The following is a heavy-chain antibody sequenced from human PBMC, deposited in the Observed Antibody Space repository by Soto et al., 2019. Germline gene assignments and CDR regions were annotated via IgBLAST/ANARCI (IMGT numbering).Heavy chain of an antibody. CDR1: GFTFSNAW. D-gene: IGHD3-22*01. CDR3: TTDLEDYYDSSGYYYYYYGMDV. Sequence: GGSLRLSCAASGFTFSNAWMNWVRQAPGKGLEWVGRIKSKTDGGTTDYAAPVKGRFTISRDDSKNTLYLQMNSLKTEDKAGYYCTTDLEDYYDSSGYYYYYYGMDVWGQGTTVTVSS. V-gene: IGHV3-15*07. CDR2: IKSKTDGGTT. J-gene: IGHJ6*02.